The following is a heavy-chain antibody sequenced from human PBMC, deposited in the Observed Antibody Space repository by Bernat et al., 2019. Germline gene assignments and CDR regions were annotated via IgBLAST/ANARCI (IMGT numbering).Heavy chain of an antibody. D-gene: IGHD6-13*01. J-gene: IGHJ6*02. V-gene: IGHV3-33*01. CDR2: IWYDGSNK. CDR3: ARERYSSRGMVYYGMDV. Sequence: QVQLVESGGGVVQPGRSLRLSCAASGFTFSSYGMHWVRQAPGKGLEWVAVIWYDGSNKYYADSVKGRFTISRDNSKNTLYLQMNSLRAEDTAVYYCARERYSSRGMVYYGMDVWGQGTTVTVSS. CDR1: GFTFSSYG.